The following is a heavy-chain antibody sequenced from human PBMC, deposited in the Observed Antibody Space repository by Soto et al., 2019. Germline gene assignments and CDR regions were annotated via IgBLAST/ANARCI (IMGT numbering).Heavy chain of an antibody. CDR3: ARDGRRLYNWPIDY. CDR2: ISYDGSNK. Sequence: GGSLRLSCAASGFTFSSYAMHWVRQAPGKGLEWVAVISYDGSNKYYADSVKGRFTISRDNSKNTLYLQMNSLRAEDTAVYYCARDGRRLYNWPIDYWGQGTLVTVSS. V-gene: IGHV3-30-3*01. CDR1: GFTFSSYA. J-gene: IGHJ4*02. D-gene: IGHD1-1*01.